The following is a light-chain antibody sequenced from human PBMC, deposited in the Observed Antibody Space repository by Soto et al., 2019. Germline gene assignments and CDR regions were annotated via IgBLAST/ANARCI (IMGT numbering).Light chain of an antibody. Sequence: QSALTQPASVSGSPGQSITISCTGTNSDVGSYDLVSWYQQHPGKAPKLMIFEVNKRPSGVSNRFSGSKSGNTASLTLSGLQAEDESDYYCCSYAGGSTYVLFGGGTKLTVL. CDR1: NSDVGSYDL. CDR2: EVN. CDR3: CSYAGGSTYVL. J-gene: IGLJ3*02. V-gene: IGLV2-23*02.